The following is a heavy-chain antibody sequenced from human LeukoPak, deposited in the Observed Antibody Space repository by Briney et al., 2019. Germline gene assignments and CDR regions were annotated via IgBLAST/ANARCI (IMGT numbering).Heavy chain of an antibody. CDR2: ISSSDGST. CDR3: ARDLLNEGNHLDY. V-gene: IGHV3-23*01. D-gene: IGHD4-23*01. J-gene: IGHJ4*02. CDR1: GFPFSSYA. Sequence: GSLELSCAASGFPFSSYAMNWVRQAPGKGLEWVSAISSSDGSTYYADSVKGRFTISRDNSKNTLYLQMNSLRAEDTAVYYCARDLLNEGNHLDYWGQGTLVTVSS.